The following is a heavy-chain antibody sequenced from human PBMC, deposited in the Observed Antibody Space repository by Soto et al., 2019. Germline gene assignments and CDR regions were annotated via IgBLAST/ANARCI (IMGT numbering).Heavy chain of an antibody. D-gene: IGHD3-3*01. V-gene: IGHV4-34*01. CDR1: GGSFSGYY. Sequence: PSETLSLTCAVYGGSFSGYYWSWIRQPPGKGLEWIGEINHSGSTNYNPSLKSRVTISVDTSKNQFSLKLSSVTAADTAVYYCARGYTDFWSDVYLVVWGQGTLVTVSS. CDR3: ARGYTDFWSDVYLVV. CDR2: INHSGST. J-gene: IGHJ4*02.